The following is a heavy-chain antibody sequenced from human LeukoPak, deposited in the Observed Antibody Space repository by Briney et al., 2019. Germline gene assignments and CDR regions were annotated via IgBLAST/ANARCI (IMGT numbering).Heavy chain of an antibody. CDR1: GDSVSSNSAA. D-gene: IGHD1-26*01. CDR3: AREHPMIVGLWYFDY. CDR2: TYYRSKWYN. J-gene: IGHJ4*02. V-gene: IGHV6-1*01. Sequence: SQTLSLTCAISGDSVSSNSAAWNWIRQSPSRGLEWLGRTYYRSKWYNDYAVSMKSRITINPDTSKNQFSLQLNSVTPEDTAVYYCAREHPMIVGLWYFDYWGQGTLVTVSS.